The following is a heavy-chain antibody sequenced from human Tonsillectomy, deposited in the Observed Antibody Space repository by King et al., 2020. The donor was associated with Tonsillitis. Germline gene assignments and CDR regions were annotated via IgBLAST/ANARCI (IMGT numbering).Heavy chain of an antibody. Sequence: PLVASGGGLVQPGRSLTLSCAASGFTFDDYAIHWVRQAPGTFLEWVSPLPWNSNGIDYADSVTGRFTISRDNTRNSLYLQMNSLRAEDTALYYCAKARSADYFDYWGQGTLVTVSS. CDR2: LPWNSNGI. CDR1: GFTFDDYA. CDR3: AKARSADYFDY. V-gene: IGHV3-9*01. J-gene: IGHJ4*02. D-gene: IGHD3-10*01.